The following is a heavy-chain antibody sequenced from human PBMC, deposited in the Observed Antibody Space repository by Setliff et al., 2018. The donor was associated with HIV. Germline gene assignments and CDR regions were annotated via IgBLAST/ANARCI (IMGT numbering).Heavy chain of an antibody. V-gene: IGHV4-4*08. CDR1: GGSISSYY. CDR2: IYTSGST. D-gene: IGHD2-21*02. Sequence: PSETLSLTCTVSGGSISSYYWGWIRQPPGKGLEWIGYIYTSGSTNYNPSLKNRVTISVDTSKNTFSLKLSSVAAADTAVYYCAICGGDCYSLDYWGQGTLVTVSS. J-gene: IGHJ4*02. CDR3: AICGGDCYSLDY.